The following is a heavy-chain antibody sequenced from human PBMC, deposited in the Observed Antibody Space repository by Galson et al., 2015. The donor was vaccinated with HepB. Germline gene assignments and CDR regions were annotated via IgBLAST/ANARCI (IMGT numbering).Heavy chain of an antibody. CDR3: ARVGGKYCSSTSCYVGSYYYYMDV. V-gene: IGHV1-8*01. CDR1: GYTFTSYD. Sequence: SCKASGYTFTSYDINWVRQATGQGLEWMGWMNPNSGNTGYAQKFQGRVTMTRNTSISTAYMELSSLRSEDTAVYYCARVGGKYCSSTSCYVGSYYYYMDVWGKGTTVTVSS. J-gene: IGHJ6*03. CDR2: MNPNSGNT. D-gene: IGHD2-2*01.